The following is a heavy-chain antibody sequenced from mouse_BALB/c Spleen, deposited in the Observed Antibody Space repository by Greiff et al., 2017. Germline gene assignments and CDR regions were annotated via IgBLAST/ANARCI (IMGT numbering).Heavy chain of an antibody. D-gene: IGHD1-2*01. CDR3: ARDPLLRLRDYAMDY. J-gene: IGHJ4*01. V-gene: IGHV5-6-3*01. CDR2: INSNGGST. CDR1: GFTFSSYG. Sequence: EVQGVESGGGLVQPGGSLKLSCAASGFTFSSYGMSWVRQTPDKRLELVATINSNGGSTYYPDSVKGRFTISRDNAKNTLYLQMSSLKSEDTAMYYCARDPLLRLRDYAMDYWGQGTSVTVSS.